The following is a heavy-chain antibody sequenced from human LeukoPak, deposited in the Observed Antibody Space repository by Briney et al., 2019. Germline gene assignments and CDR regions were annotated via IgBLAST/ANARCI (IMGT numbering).Heavy chain of an antibody. CDR3: ARDRNPTTVRALLMAI. Sequence: ASVKVSCKASGYTFTSYYMHWVRQAPGQGLEWMGIINPSGGSTSYAQKFQGRVTMTRDTSTSTVYMELSSLRSEDTAVYYCARDRNPTTVRALLMAIWGQGTMVTVSS. J-gene: IGHJ3*02. V-gene: IGHV1-46*01. CDR2: INPSGGST. CDR1: GYTFTSYY. D-gene: IGHD1-14*01.